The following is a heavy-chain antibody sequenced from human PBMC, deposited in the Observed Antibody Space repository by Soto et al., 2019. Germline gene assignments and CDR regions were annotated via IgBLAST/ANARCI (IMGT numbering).Heavy chain of an antibody. D-gene: IGHD2-8*01. CDR3: ARDWYGIDY. Sequence: QVQLVQSGAEVKKPGASVKVSCKASGYTFTSYGISWVRQAPGQGLEWMGWINHYNGNTNYAQKLQGRVTMTTDTSTNTAYMELRRLRADDTAVYYCARDWYGIDYWGQGTKVTVTS. CDR2: INHYNGNT. CDR1: GYTFTSYG. J-gene: IGHJ4*02. V-gene: IGHV1-18*01.